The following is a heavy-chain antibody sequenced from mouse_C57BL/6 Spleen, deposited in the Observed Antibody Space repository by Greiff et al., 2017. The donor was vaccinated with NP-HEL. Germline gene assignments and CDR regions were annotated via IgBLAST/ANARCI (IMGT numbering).Heavy chain of an antibody. CDR1: GFTFSSYA. CDR2: ISDGGSYT. CDR3: ARDSSSGYWFAY. Sequence: EVHLVESGGGLVKPGGSLKLSCAASGFTFSSYAMSWVRQTPEKRLEWVATISDGGSYTYYPDNVKGRFTISRDNAKNNLYLQMSHLKSEDTAMYYCARDSSSGYWFAYWGQGTLVTVSA. D-gene: IGHD3-2*02. V-gene: IGHV5-4*01. J-gene: IGHJ3*01.